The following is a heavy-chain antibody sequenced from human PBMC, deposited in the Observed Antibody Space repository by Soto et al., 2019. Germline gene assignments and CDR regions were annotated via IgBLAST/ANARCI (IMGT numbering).Heavy chain of an antibody. Sequence: PGGSLRLSCAASGFTFSSYSMNWVRQAPGRGLEWVSYISSSSSTIYYADSVKGRFTIPRDNAKNSLYLQMNSLRDEDTAVYYCARIDMLTSYVLDVWGQGTPVTVSS. D-gene: IGHD3-9*01. V-gene: IGHV3-48*02. CDR2: ISSSSSTI. CDR3: ARIDMLTSYVLDV. CDR1: GFTFSSYS. J-gene: IGHJ6*02.